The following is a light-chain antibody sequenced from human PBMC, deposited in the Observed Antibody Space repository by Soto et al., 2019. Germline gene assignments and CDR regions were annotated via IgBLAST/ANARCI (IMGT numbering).Light chain of an antibody. CDR1: SSNIGYKS. J-gene: IGLJ3*02. CDR2: DDD. Sequence: QSVLTQPPSVSVAPGQKVTISCSGSSSNIGYKSVSWYQQIPGTAPKIVIYDDDRRPSGIPDRISAFKSGTSATLDIAGLQTGDEGDYYCGTWDNSLDGWVFGGGTKVTVL. CDR3: GTWDNSLDGWV. V-gene: IGLV1-51*01.